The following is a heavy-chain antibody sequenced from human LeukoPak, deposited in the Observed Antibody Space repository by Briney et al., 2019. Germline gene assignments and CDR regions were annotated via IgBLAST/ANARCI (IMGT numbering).Heavy chain of an antibody. CDR1: GFTFSSYW. CDR2: IKQDGSEK. Sequence: PGGSLRLSCAASGFTFSSYWMSWVRQASWKGLEWVANIKQDGSEKYYVDSVKGRFTISRDNAKNSLYLQMNSLRAEDTAVYYCAREGGGYALDYWGQGTLVTVSS. D-gene: IGHD3-22*01. V-gene: IGHV3-7*01. CDR3: AREGGGYALDY. J-gene: IGHJ4*02.